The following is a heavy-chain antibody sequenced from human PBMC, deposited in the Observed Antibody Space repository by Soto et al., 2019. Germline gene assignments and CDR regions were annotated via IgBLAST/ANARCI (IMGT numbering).Heavy chain of an antibody. V-gene: IGHV4-34*01. CDR1: GGSFSGYY. D-gene: IGHD3-10*01. CDR3: AGALMVRPYNWFDP. Sequence: PSETLSLTCAVYGGSFSGYYWSWIRQPPGKGLEWIGEINHSGSTSYNPSLKSRVTISVDTSKNQFSLKLSSVTAADTAVYYCAGALMVRPYNWFDPWGQGTLVTVSS. CDR2: INHSGST. J-gene: IGHJ5*02.